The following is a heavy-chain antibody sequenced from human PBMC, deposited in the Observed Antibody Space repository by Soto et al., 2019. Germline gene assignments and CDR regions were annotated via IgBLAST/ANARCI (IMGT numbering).Heavy chain of an antibody. D-gene: IGHD3-10*01. Sequence: EVQLLESGGGLVQPGGSLRLSCAASGFTFSSYAMSRVRQAPGKGLEWVSAISGSGGSTYYADSVKGRFTISRDNSKNTLYLQMNSLRAEDTAVYYCAKDAYGSGALNDYYGMDVWGQGTTVTVSS. CDR2: ISGSGGST. CDR3: AKDAYGSGALNDYYGMDV. J-gene: IGHJ6*02. V-gene: IGHV3-23*01. CDR1: GFTFSSYA.